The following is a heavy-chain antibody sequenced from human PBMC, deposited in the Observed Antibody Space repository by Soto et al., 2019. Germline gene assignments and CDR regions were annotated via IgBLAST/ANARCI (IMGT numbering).Heavy chain of an antibody. Sequence: GGSLRLSCAASGFTFSSYAMSWVRQAPGKGLEWVSAISGSSGSTYYADSVKGRFTISRDNSKNTLYLQMNSLRAEDTAVYYCAKDQDYDFWSGPPAYWGQGTLVTVSS. D-gene: IGHD3-3*01. CDR2: ISGSSGST. V-gene: IGHV3-23*01. CDR3: AKDQDYDFWSGPPAY. CDR1: GFTFSSYA. J-gene: IGHJ4*02.